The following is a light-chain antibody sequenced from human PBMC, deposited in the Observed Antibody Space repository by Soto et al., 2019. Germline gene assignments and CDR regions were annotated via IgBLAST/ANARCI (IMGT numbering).Light chain of an antibody. CDR3: QQYSYWSSLT. CDR1: QSVSSS. V-gene: IGKV3-15*01. CDR2: GAS. Sequence: EIVMTQSPATLSVSPWERATLSCRASQSVSSSLAWYQQKPGQAPRLLIFGASTRATGISPRFSGSGSGTEFTLTISSLQSEDLAVYYCQQYSYWSSLTFGGGTKVDIK. J-gene: IGKJ4*01.